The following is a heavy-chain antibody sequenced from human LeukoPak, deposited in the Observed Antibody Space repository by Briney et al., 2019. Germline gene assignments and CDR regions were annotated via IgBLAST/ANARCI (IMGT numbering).Heavy chain of an antibody. J-gene: IGHJ6*03. V-gene: IGHV4-39*07. CDR3: ARVGIAAAGTNYYYMDV. CDR2: IYYSGST. CDR1: GGSISSSSYY. D-gene: IGHD6-13*01. Sequence: SETLSLTCTVSGGSISSSSYYWGWLRQPPGTGLEWIGSIYYSGSTYYNPSLKSRVTISVDTSKNQFSLKLSSVTAADTAVYYCARVGIAAAGTNYYYMDVWGKGTTVTVSS.